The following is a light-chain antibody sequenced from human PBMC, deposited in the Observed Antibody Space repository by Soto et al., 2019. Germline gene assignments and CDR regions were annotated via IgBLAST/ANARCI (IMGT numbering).Light chain of an antibody. Sequence: QSALTQPPSASGSPGQSVTISCTGTSSDVGGYNYVSWYQQHPGKAPKLMIYEVSKRPSGVPDRFSGSKSGNTASLTVFGLLVEDEADYYCSSYAGTNNFYGFGTGTKVTVL. CDR3: SSYAGTNNFYG. CDR1: SSDVGGYNY. CDR2: EVS. V-gene: IGLV2-8*01. J-gene: IGLJ1*01.